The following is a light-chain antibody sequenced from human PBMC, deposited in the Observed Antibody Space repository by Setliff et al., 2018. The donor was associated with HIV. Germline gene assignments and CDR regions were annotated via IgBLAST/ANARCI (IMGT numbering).Light chain of an antibody. CDR3: SSYATSSTVL. J-gene: IGLJ2*01. CDR2: DVG. CDR1: SNDVGAYDY. Sequence: QSALTQPAPVSGSPGQSITTSCTGTSNDVGAYDYVSWYQQHPGRAPKLLLYDVGNRPSGVSNRFSGSKSGNTASLTISGLQAEDEADYYCSSYATSSTVLFGGGTQLTVL. V-gene: IGLV2-14*03.